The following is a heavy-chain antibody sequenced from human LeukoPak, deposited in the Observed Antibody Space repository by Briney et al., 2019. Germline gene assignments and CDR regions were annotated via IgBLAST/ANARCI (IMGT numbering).Heavy chain of an antibody. CDR1: GFTFSSHA. CDR3: AKGACIPIFGVISNPCNFNY. CDR2: ISDSGGST. D-gene: IGHD3-3*01. Sequence: GGSLRLSCEASGFTFSSHAMNWVRQAPGKGLEWVSGISDSGGSTYYADSVKGRFTISRDNSKNTLYLQMNSLRAEDTAVYYCAKGACIPIFGVISNPCNFNYWGQGTLVTVSS. J-gene: IGHJ4*02. V-gene: IGHV3-23*01.